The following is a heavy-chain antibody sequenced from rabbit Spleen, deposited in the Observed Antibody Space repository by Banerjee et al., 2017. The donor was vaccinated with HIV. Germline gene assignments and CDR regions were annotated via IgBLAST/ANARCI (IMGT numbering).Heavy chain of an antibody. CDR3: GRDNGGYGLTRLDL. CDR1: GFSFSSSDY. Sequence: QSLEESGGDLVKTGASLTLTCTASGFSFSSSDYMCWVRQAPGKGLEWISCIAAGSSGFTYSATWAKGRFTCSKTSSTTVTLQMTSLTVADTATYFCGRDNGGYGLTRLDLWGPGTLVTVS. V-gene: IGHV1S40*01. D-gene: IGHD2-1*01. J-gene: IGHJ3*01. CDR2: IAAGSSGFT.